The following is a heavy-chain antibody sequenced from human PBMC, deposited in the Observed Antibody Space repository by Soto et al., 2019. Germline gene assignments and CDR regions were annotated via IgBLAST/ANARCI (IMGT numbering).Heavy chain of an antibody. D-gene: IGHD1-26*01. CDR2: IIPIFGTA. J-gene: IGHJ4*02. V-gene: IGHV1-69*13. CDR1: GDTFSSYA. CDR3: AKSGGPGASAH. Sequence: SVKVSCKASGDTFSSYAISWVRQAPGQGLEWMGGIIPIFGTANYAQKFQGRVTITADESTSTAYMELSSLRSEDTAVYYCAKSGGPGASAHWGQGTLVTVSS.